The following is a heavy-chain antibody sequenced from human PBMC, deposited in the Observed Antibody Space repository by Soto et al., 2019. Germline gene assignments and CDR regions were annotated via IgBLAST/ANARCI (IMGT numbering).Heavy chain of an antibody. CDR1: GFTVSGMF. Sequence: PGGSLRLSCAAAGFTVSGMFINWVRQAPGKGLEWVSVIYPAGPTXHADSVKGRFTIYRDNSKNTLFLQLNNLRAEDTAVYYCARDADSSGLHYWGQGILVTVS. CDR3: ARDADSSGLHY. V-gene: IGHV3-53*01. J-gene: IGHJ4*02. CDR2: IYPAGPT. D-gene: IGHD6-19*01.